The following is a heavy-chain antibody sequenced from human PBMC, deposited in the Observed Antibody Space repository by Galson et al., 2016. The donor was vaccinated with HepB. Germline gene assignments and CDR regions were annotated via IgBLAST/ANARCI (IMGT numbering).Heavy chain of an antibody. Sequence: GRILSKAHGGTTHYAAPVKGRFTISRDDSENTLYLQMNSLKIEDTAIYYCTISDSSDYWGQGTLVTVSS. V-gene: IGHV3-15*01. J-gene: IGHJ4*02. CDR2: ILSKAHGGTT. CDR3: TISDSSDY. D-gene: IGHD4-11*01.